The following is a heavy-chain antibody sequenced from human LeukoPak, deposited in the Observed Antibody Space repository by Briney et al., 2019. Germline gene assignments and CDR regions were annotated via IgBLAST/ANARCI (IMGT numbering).Heavy chain of an antibody. CDR3: ARGPVRGVILGYYMDV. Sequence: ASVKVSCKASGGTFSSYAISWVRRAPGQGLEWMGGIIPIFGTANYAQKFQGRVTITADKSTSTAYMELSSLRSEDTAVYYCARGPVRGVILGYYMDVWGKGTTVTISS. D-gene: IGHD3-10*01. V-gene: IGHV1-69*06. CDR2: IIPIFGTA. CDR1: GGTFSSYA. J-gene: IGHJ6*03.